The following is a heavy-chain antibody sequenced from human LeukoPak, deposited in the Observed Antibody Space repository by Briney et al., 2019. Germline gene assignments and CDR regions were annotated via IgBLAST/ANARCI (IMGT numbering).Heavy chain of an antibody. V-gene: IGHV4-4*07. D-gene: IGHD1-26*01. CDR3: ARDAVGATSGRAFDI. Sequence: SETLSLTCTVSGGSISNYYWSWIRQPAGKGLEWIGRIYTSGSTNYNPSLKSRVTMSVDTSKNQFSLKLSSVTAADTAVYYCARDAVGATSGRAFDIWGQGTMVTVSS. J-gene: IGHJ3*02. CDR1: GGSISNYY. CDR2: IYTSGST.